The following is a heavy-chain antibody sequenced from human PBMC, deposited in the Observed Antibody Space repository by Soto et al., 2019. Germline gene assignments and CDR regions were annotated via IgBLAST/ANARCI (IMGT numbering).Heavy chain of an antibody. J-gene: IGHJ4*02. V-gene: IGHV4-34*01. CDR3: ARDFWSGYHY. Sequence: QVQLQQWGAGLLKPSETLSLTCAVYGGSFSGYYWSWIRQPPGKGLEWSGEINHSGSTNYNPSLKSRVTISVDTSKNQFSLKLSSVTAADTAVYYCARDFWSGYHYWGQGTLVTVSS. CDR2: INHSGST. CDR1: GGSFSGYY. D-gene: IGHD3-3*01.